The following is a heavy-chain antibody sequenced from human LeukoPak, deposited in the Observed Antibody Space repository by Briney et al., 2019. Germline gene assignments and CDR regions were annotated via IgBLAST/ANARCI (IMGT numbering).Heavy chain of an antibody. D-gene: IGHD3-9*01. Sequence: PGGSLRLSCAASGFTVSSNYMTWVRQAPGKGLEWVSSISSSSSYTYYADSLKGRFTISRDNAKNSLYLQMNSLRAEDTAVYYCARATGSFNYYYYMDVWGKGTTVTVSS. CDR1: GFTVSSNY. CDR2: ISSSSSYT. J-gene: IGHJ6*03. CDR3: ARATGSFNYYYYMDV. V-gene: IGHV3-21*01.